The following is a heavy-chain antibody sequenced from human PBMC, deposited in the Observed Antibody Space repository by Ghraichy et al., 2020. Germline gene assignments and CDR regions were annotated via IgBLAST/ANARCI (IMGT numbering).Heavy chain of an antibody. J-gene: IGHJ4*02. V-gene: IGHV3-43*01. CDR1: GFTFDDYT. D-gene: IGHD5-18*01. CDR2: ISWDGGST. CDR3: AKDKDTAMAEYFDY. Sequence: GSLRLSCAASGFTFDDYTMHWVRQAPGKGLEWVSLISWDGGSTYYADSVKGRFTISRDNSKNSLYLQMNSLRTEDTALYYCAKDKDTAMAEYFDYWGQGTLVTVSS.